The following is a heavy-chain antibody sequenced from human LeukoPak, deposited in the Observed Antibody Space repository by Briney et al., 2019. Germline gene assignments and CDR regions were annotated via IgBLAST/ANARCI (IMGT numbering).Heavy chain of an antibody. J-gene: IGHJ4*02. Sequence: ASVKVSCKASGYTFTGYYMHGVPQAPGQGLEWMGWINANNGGTNYAQKFQGRVTMTRDTSISTAYMELSRLRSDDTAVYYCARDLMGATDMGAPDYWGQGTLVTVSS. CDR2: INANNGGT. CDR1: GYTFTGYY. D-gene: IGHD1-26*01. CDR3: ARDLMGATDMGAPDY. V-gene: IGHV1-2*02.